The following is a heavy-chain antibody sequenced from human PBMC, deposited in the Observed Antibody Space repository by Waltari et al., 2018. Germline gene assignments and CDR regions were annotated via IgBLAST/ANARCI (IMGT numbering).Heavy chain of an antibody. Sequence: QVQLVQSGAEVKKPGASVKVSCKASGYTFTGYYMHWVRQAPGQGLEWMGRINPNSGGTNYAQKFQGRVTMTRDTSSSTAYMELSRLRSDDTAVYYCARAGSSIAARGPSDYWGQGTLVTVSS. D-gene: IGHD6-6*01. CDR3: ARAGSSIAARGPSDY. CDR1: GYTFTGYY. CDR2: INPNSGGT. V-gene: IGHV1-2*06. J-gene: IGHJ4*02.